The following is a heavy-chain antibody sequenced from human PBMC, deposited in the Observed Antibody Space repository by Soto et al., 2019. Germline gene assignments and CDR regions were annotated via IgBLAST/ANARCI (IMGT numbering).Heavy chain of an antibody. V-gene: IGHV4-34*01. CDR1: GASLSDNY. J-gene: IGHJ6*02. D-gene: IGHD3-3*01. CDR2: INHSGNT. CDR3: VRDSGFRGFLEWSLDV. Sequence: SETLSLTCAVYGASLSDNYCNWLRQPPGKGLEWIGEINHSGNTNYNPSLRSRVTISIDTSKNQLSLNLRSVSAADTAVYYCVRDSGFRGFLEWSLDVWGQGTTVTVSS.